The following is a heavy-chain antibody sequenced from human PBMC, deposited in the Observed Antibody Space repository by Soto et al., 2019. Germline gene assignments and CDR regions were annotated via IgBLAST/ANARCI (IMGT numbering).Heavy chain of an antibody. CDR1: GCSISSSSYY. V-gene: IGHV4-39*01. CDR3: ARLTRYYYGMDV. CDR2: IYYSGST. D-gene: IGHD3-10*01. J-gene: IGHJ6*02. Sequence: SETLSLTCRISGCSISSSSYYWGWIRQPPGKGLEWIGSIYYSGSTYYNPSLKSRVTISVDTSKNQFSLKLSSVTAADTAVYYCARLTRYYYGMDVWGQGTTVTVSS.